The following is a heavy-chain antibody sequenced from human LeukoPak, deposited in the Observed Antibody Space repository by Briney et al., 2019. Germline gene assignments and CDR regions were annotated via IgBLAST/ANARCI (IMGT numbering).Heavy chain of an antibody. J-gene: IGHJ6*03. CDR1: GFTFRNYG. CDR2: IWSDGNNR. V-gene: IGHV3-30*02. D-gene: IGHD2-8*02. CDR3: AKDPGASVSGFHMDV. Sequence: GGSLRLSRAASGFTFRNYGMHWVRQATGKGLEWVSFIWSDGNNRFYADSVKGRFTISRDNSKNMLYLQMDSLRPDDTALYYCAKDPGASVSGFHMDVWGKGTTVIVSS.